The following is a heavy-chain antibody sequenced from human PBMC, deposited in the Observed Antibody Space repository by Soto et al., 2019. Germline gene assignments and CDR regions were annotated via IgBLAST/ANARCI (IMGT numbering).Heavy chain of an antibody. CDR3: ARGVLHRYGFGDP. D-gene: IGHD5-18*01. V-gene: IGHV3-74*01. CDR1: GFTFSSSW. CDR2: ISTDGTDT. Sequence: PGGSLRLCCAASGFTFSSSWMHWVRQAPGKGLVWVSRISTDGTDTYYADSVKGRFTISRDNAKNTLYLQINSLRAEDTAVYYCARGVLHRYGFGDPWGQGT. J-gene: IGHJ5*02.